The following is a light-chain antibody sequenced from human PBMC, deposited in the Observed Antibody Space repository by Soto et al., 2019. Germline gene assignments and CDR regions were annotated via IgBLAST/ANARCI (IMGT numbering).Light chain of an antibody. CDR2: GTS. CDR1: QSVRKN. CDR3: QQFEDWPT. V-gene: IGKV3-15*01. Sequence: EIVMTQSPAALPVSPGEGGSLSCRASQSVRKNLACYQQKPGQAPRLLIYGTSNRATGSPDRISGSRSGTEFTLTISSLQSEDFGVYYCQQFEDWPTFGQGTKVDIK. J-gene: IGKJ1*01.